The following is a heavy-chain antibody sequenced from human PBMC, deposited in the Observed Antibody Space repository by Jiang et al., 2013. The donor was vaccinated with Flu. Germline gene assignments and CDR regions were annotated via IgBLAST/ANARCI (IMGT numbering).Heavy chain of an antibody. Sequence: GSGLVKPSQTLSLTCTVSGGSISSGGYYWSWIRQHPGKGLEWIGYIYYSGSTYYNPSLKSLVTISVDTSKNQFSLKLSSVTAADTAVYYCARGVVEGYCSSTSCPPYYYGMDVWGQGTTVTVSS. CDR2: IYYSGST. CDR3: ARGVVEGYCSSTSCPPYYYGMDV. CDR1: GGSISSGGYY. D-gene: IGHD2-2*01. V-gene: IGHV4-31*01. J-gene: IGHJ6*02.